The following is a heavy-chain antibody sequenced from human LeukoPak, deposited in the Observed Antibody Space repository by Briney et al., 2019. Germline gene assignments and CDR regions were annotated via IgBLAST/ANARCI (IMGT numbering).Heavy chain of an antibody. CDR3: ARDRDYSNTERGFDY. Sequence: ASVTVSCTPSGYTFTDYYIHWVRHAPGQGLERMGWINPNSGETNSAQKFQGRVTMTGDTSISTAYMELSRVTSDDTAVYYCARDRDYSNTERGFDYWGQGTLVTVSS. J-gene: IGHJ4*02. CDR2: INPNSGET. CDR1: GYTFTDYY. V-gene: IGHV1-2*02. D-gene: IGHD4-11*01.